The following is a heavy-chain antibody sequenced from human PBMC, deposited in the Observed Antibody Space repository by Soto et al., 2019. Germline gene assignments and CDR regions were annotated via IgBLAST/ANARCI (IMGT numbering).Heavy chain of an antibody. CDR1: GGSITSNW. Sequence: QVQLQESGPGLMKPSGTLSLTCAVSGGSITSNWWSWVRQHPGKGLEWIAEIFHTGSANYNPSLMGRLTISMDKSRNHLSLNLDSVTAADTAVYYCARHIAVSGTRGFDHWGQGTLVTVSS. V-gene: IGHV4-4*02. D-gene: IGHD2-21*01. CDR2: IFHTGSA. J-gene: IGHJ4*02. CDR3: ARHIAVSGTRGFDH.